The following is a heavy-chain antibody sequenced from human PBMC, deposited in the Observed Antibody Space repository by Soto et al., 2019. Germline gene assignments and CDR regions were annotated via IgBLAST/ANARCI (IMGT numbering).Heavy chain of an antibody. CDR1: GVSISSRSYY. D-gene: IGHD3-9*01. V-gene: IGHV4-39*01. Sequence: QLQLQESGPALVRPSETLSLTCTVSGVSISSRSYYWGWIRQPPGKGLEWIGSMYYSGSTYYNPSLKSRVTISVDTSKNQFSLKLRSVTAADTAVYYCARHLPTSYDILAGFRGGADHWGQGTLVTVSS. J-gene: IGHJ4*02. CDR2: MYYSGST. CDR3: ARHLPTSYDILAGFRGGADH.